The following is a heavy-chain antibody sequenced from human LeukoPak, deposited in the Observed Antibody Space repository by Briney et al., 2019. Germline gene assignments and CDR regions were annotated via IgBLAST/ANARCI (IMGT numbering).Heavy chain of an antibody. V-gene: IGHV1-8*01. CDR3: ARAWDSSYYYRGVAFDI. D-gene: IGHD6-6*01. Sequence: ASVKVSCKASGYSFTSYDINWVRQATGQGLEWMGWMNPDSGDTDYAQKFQGRVTMTRNTSMSTAYMEVSSLRSEDTAVYYCARAWDSSYYYRGVAFDIWGQGTMVTVSS. J-gene: IGHJ3*02. CDR2: MNPDSGDT. CDR1: GYSFTSYD.